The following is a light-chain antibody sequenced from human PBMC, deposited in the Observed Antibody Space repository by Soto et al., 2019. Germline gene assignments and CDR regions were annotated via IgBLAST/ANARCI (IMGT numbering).Light chain of an antibody. Sequence: EIVLTQSPGTLSLSPGERATLSCRASQSDSSSYLAWYQQKPGQAPRLLIYGASSRATGIPDRFSGSGSGTDFTLTISRLEPEDFAVYYCQQYGSLFGQGTKLEIK. CDR3: QQYGSL. V-gene: IGKV3-20*01. CDR1: QSDSSSY. J-gene: IGKJ2*01. CDR2: GAS.